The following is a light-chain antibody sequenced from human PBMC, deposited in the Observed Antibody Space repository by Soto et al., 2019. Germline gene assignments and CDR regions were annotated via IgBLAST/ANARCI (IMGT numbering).Light chain of an antibody. CDR3: QQYGRSPPFA. J-gene: IGKJ2*01. CDR1: QSVSSNY. V-gene: IGKV3-20*01. Sequence: EIVLTQSPGTLSLSPGERATLSCRASQSVSSNYIAWYQQNPGQAPRLLIYGASTRATGIQDRFSGSGSGTDFTLTISRLEPEEFAVYFCQQYGRSPPFAFGQRTKVEIK. CDR2: GAS.